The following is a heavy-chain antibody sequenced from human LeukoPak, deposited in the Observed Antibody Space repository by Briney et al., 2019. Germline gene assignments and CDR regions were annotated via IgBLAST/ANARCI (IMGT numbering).Heavy chain of an antibody. CDR2: TRNKANSYTT. CDR3: ARVRYCSSTTCRGAFDI. CDR1: GFTFSYHY. J-gene: IGHJ3*02. V-gene: IGHV3-72*01. D-gene: IGHD2-2*01. Sequence: PGGSLKLSCAASGFTFSYHYMDLVRQAPGKGVGLVCRTRNKANSYTTEYAASVKDRFTISRDDSEKSLYLQMNSLKTEDTAVYYCARVRYCSSTTCRGAFDIWGQGTMVTVSS.